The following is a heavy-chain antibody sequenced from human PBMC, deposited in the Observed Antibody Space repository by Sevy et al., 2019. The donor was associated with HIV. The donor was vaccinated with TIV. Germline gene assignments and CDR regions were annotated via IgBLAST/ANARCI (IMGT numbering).Heavy chain of an antibody. D-gene: IGHD6-13*01. CDR3: ARGKREEQQLDGFDY. CDR2: INHSGST. CDR1: GGSFSGYY. J-gene: IGHJ4*02. V-gene: IGHV4-34*01. Sequence: SETLSLTCAVYGGSFSGYYWSWIRQPPGKGLEWIGEINHSGSTNYNPSLKSRVTISVDTSKNQFSLKLSSVTAADTAVYYCARGKREEQQLDGFDYWGQGTLVTVSS.